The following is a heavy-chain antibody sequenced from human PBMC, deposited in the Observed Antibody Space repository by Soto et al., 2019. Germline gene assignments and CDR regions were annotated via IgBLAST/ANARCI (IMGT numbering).Heavy chain of an antibody. J-gene: IGHJ6*02. V-gene: IGHV4-59*01. D-gene: IGHD1-20*01. CDR3: ARYNSNYYYGMDV. CDR2: IYYSGST. Sequence: SETLSLTCTVSGGSISSYYWSWIRQPPGKGLEWIGYIYYSGSTNYNPSLKSRVAISVDTSKNQFSLKLSSVTAADTAVYYCARYNSNYYYGMDVWGQGTTVTVSS. CDR1: GGSISSYY.